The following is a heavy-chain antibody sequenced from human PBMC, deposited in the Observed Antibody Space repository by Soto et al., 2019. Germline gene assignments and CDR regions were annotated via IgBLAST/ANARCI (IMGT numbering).Heavy chain of an antibody. D-gene: IGHD6-19*01. CDR1: GGSFSTNE. CDR3: ARARYSSRWGTFDS. V-gene: IGHV1-69*01. Sequence: QVHLEQSGAEVKKAGTSVKVSCKAFGGSFSTNEIDWVRQAPGQGLEWMGRIFPNVGTADYVQKFEGRLTIIADDSTATVFMDLSRLTSADTAVYFCARARYSSRWGTFDSWGQGTQVAVSS. CDR2: IFPNVGTA. J-gene: IGHJ4*02.